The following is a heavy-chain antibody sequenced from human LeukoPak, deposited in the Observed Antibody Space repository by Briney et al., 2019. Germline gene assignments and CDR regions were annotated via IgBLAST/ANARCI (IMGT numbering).Heavy chain of an antibody. CDR3: AEYYYYDSSGYQQFYFDY. J-gene: IGHJ4*02. D-gene: IGHD3-22*01. V-gene: IGHV3-23*01. CDR2: ISDSGGST. Sequence: GGSLGLSCAASGFTFSSYSMNWVRQAPGKGLEWVSGISDSGGSTYYADSVKGRFTISRDNSKNTLYLQMNSVRDEDTAVYYCAEYYYYDSSGYQQFYFDYWGQGTLVTVSS. CDR1: GFTFSSYS.